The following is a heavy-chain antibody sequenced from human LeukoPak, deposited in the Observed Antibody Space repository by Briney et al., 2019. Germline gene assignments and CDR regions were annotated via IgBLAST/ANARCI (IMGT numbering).Heavy chain of an antibody. Sequence: SVKVSCKAPGGTFSSYAISWVRQAPGQGLEWMGRIIPIFGTANYAQKFQGRVTITTDESTSTAYMELSSLRSEDTAVYYCASGYYYDSSGYFDYWGQGTLVTVSS. V-gene: IGHV1-69*05. CDR2: IIPIFGTA. J-gene: IGHJ4*02. CDR1: GGTFSSYA. CDR3: ASGYYYDSSGYFDY. D-gene: IGHD3-22*01.